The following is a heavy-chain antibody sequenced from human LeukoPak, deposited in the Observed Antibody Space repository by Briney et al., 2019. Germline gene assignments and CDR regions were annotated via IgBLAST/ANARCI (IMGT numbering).Heavy chain of an antibody. V-gene: IGHV1-69*05. CDR2: TIPIFGTA. CDR1: GGTFSSYA. Sequence: SVKLSCKASGGTFSSYAISWVRQAPGQGLEWMGGTIPIFGTANYAQKFQGRVTITTDESTTTAYMELSSLRSEDTAVYYCARSPEYSSSRGYGAFDIWGQGTMVTVSS. CDR3: ARSPEYSSSRGYGAFDI. J-gene: IGHJ3*02. D-gene: IGHD6-6*01.